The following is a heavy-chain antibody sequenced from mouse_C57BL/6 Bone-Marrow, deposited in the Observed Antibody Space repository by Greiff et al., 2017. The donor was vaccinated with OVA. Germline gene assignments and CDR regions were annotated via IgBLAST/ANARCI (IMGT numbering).Heavy chain of an antibody. Sequence: VKLQESGAELARPGASVKLSCKASGYTFTSYGISWVKQRTGQGLEWIGEIYPRSGNTYYNEKFKGKATLTADKSSSTAYMELRSLTSEDSAVYFCARKDYGDYWGQGTTLTVSS. CDR2: IYPRSGNT. CDR3: ARKDYGDY. J-gene: IGHJ2*01. CDR1: GYTFTSYG. V-gene: IGHV1-81*01.